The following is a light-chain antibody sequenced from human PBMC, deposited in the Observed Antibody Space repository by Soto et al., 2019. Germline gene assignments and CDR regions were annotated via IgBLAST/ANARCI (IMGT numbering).Light chain of an antibody. Sequence: INQSPATPSFSPRETATLSWRASQSVRSNLAWYQQKRGQAPRLLIYGASTRATGIPARFSGSGSGTHFTLTITSLQAEDVAVYYCQQYYSSPPTFGQGTKVDI. CDR2: GAS. CDR1: QSVRSN. J-gene: IGKJ1*01. CDR3: QQYYSSPPT. V-gene: IGKV3-15*01.